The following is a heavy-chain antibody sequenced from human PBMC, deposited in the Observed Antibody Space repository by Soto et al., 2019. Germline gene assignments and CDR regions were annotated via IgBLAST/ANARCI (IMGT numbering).Heavy chain of an antibody. V-gene: IGHV1-69*14. CDR2: ITPLFGSA. D-gene: IGHD1-7*01. J-gene: IGHJ6*02. CDR3: ASWLKESSIGWNYNTGMDV. Sequence: QVLLVQSGAEAKKPGSSVKVSCKASGGTFSNYAFSWVRQAPGQGLERLGGITPLFGSAACAQKFRGRVTTTAYKLSITGHMELSIVRSENPAAYYCASWLKESSIGWNYNTGMDVRGAGAT. CDR1: GGTFSNYA.